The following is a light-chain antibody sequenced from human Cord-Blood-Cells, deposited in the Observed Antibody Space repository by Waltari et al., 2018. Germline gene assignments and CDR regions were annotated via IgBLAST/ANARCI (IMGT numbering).Light chain of an antibody. Sequence: IVMPQSPATLSVSPGERATVSCRASQSVSSTLAWYQQKHGPAPRTLIYAASTRATGIPARFSGSGSGTEFTLTLSSLQSEDFAVYNCQKYNNWPPITSGQGTRLEI. CDR3: QKYNNWPPIT. J-gene: IGKJ5*01. CDR1: QSVSST. CDR2: AAS. V-gene: IGKV3-15*01.